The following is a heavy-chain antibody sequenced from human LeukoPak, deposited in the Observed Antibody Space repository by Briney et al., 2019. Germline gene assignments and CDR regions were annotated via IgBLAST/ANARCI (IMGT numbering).Heavy chain of an antibody. CDR1: GGTFSSYA. V-gene: IGHV1-69*05. CDR3: ATRGRVGATRYYYMDV. Sequence: SVKVSCKASGGTFSSYAISWGRQAPGQGLEWMGGIIPIFGTANYAQKFQGRVTITTDGSTSTAYMELSSLRSEDTAVYYCATRGRVGATRYYYMDVWGKGTTVTVSS. CDR2: IIPIFGTA. D-gene: IGHD1-26*01. J-gene: IGHJ6*03.